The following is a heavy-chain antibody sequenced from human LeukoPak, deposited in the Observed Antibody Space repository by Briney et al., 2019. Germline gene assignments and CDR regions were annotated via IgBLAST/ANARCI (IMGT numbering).Heavy chain of an antibody. CDR2: ISSSSSYI. CDR1: GFTFSSYS. V-gene: IGHV3-21*01. Sequence: GGSLRLSCAASGFTFSSYSMNWVRQAPGKGLEWVSSISSSSSYIYYAYSVKGRFTISRDNAKNSLYLQMNSLRAEDTAVYYCARDRYGMDVWGQGTTVTVSS. J-gene: IGHJ6*02. CDR3: ARDRYGMDV.